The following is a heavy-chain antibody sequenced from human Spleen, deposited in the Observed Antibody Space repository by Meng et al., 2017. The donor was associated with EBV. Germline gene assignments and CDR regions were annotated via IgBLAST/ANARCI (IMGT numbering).Heavy chain of an antibody. Sequence: QAQLQDQGPGLVRPSEPLSLTCSVSGGSISSSNWWSWVRQPPGKGLEWIGEIYHSGSTNYNPSLKSRVTISVDKSKNQFSLKLSSVTAADTAVYYCARDVGIAVAASFDYWGQGTLVTVSS. V-gene: IGHV4-4*02. CDR3: ARDVGIAVAASFDY. CDR2: IYHSGST. J-gene: IGHJ4*02. CDR1: GGSISSSNW. D-gene: IGHD6-19*01.